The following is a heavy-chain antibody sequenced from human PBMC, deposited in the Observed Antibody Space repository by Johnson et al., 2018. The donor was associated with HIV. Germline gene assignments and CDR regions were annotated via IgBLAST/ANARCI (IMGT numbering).Heavy chain of an antibody. D-gene: IGHD6-6*01. CDR3: AKQQLVPDDAFDS. CDR2: IWYAGSNN. CDR1: GFTFSSYG. Sequence: VQLVESGGGLVKPGGSLRLSCAVSGFTFSSYGMHWVRQAPGKGLEWVAVIWYAGSNNYYDESVKGRFTISRDNSKNTLYLHMNSLRAEDTAVYYCAKQQLVPDDAFDSWGQGTMVNVSS. J-gene: IGHJ3*02. V-gene: IGHV3-33*06.